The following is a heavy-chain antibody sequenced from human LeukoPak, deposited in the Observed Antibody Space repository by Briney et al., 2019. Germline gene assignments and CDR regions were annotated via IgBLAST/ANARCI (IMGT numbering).Heavy chain of an antibody. CDR2: ISSSGSTI. J-gene: IGHJ4*02. V-gene: IGHV3-11*01. CDR1: GGSISSYY. CDR3: ASCPAGTTVDY. Sequence: LSLTCTVSGGSISSYYWSWIRQPPGKGLEWVSYISSSGSTIYYADSVKGRFTISRDNAKNSLYLQMNSLRAEDTAVYYCASCPAGTTVDYWGQGTLVTVSS. D-gene: IGHD1-7*01.